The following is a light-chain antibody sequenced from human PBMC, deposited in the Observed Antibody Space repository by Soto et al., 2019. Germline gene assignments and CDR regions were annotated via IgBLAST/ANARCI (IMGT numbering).Light chain of an antibody. CDR1: QSISSK. CDR3: QEYNNWHPIT. CDR2: GAS. J-gene: IGKJ4*01. Sequence: EIVMTQSPATLSVSPGERATLSCRASQSISSKLAWYQQKPGQAPRLLIYGASTRATGIPVSFSGSGSGTEFTLPITSLQSADFAVYYCQEYNNWHPITFGGGTKVEIK. V-gene: IGKV3-15*01.